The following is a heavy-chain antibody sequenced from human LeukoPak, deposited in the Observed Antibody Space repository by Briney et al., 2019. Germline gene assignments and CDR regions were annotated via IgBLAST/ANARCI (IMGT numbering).Heavy chain of an antibody. Sequence: ASVKVSCKASGYTFTSYGISWVRQAPGQGLEWMGWISAYNGNTNYAQKLQGRVTMTTDTSTSTAYMELRSLRSDDTAVYYCASGGLYGSGSYCTRPDYYYYGMDVWGQGTTVTVSS. CDR3: ASGGLYGSGSYCTRPDYYYYGMDV. D-gene: IGHD3-10*01. V-gene: IGHV1-18*01. CDR1: GYTFTSYG. J-gene: IGHJ6*02. CDR2: ISAYNGNT.